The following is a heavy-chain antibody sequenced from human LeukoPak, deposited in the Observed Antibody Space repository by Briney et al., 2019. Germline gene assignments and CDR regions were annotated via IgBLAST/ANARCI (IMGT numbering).Heavy chain of an antibody. CDR1: GYTFTSYD. J-gene: IGHJ6*03. CDR3: ARYCMVRGVIIDYYYYYMDV. Sequence: GASVKVSCKASGYTFTSYDINWVRQATGQGLEWMVWMNPNSGNTGYAQKFQGRVTITRNTSISTAYMELSSLRSDDTAVYYCARYCMVRGVIIDYYYYYMDVWGKGTTVTISS. D-gene: IGHD3-10*01. CDR2: MNPNSGNT. V-gene: IGHV1-8*03.